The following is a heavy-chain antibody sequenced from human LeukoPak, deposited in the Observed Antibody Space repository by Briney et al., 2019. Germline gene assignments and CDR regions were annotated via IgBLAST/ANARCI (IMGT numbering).Heavy chain of an antibody. Sequence: SETLSLTCTVSGGSISSSSYYWGWIRQPPGKGLEWIGSIYYSGSTYYNPSLKSRVTISVDTSKNQFSLKLSSVTAADTAVYYCARVVPTITMIVVDTYYFDYWGQGTLVTVSS. CDR2: IYYSGST. D-gene: IGHD3-22*01. J-gene: IGHJ4*02. CDR3: ARVVPTITMIVVDTYYFDY. V-gene: IGHV4-39*07. CDR1: GGSISSSSYY.